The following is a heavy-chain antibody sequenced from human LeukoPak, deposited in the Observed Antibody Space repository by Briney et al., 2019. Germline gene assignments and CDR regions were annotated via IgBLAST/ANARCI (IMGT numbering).Heavy chain of an antibody. CDR3: ARDILDYGDQNY. D-gene: IGHD4-17*01. CDR1: GYTFTSYD. CDR2: MNPNSGNT. Sequence: VSVKVSCKASGYTFTSYDINWVRQATGQGLEWMGWMNPNSGNTGYAQKFQGRVTMTRNTSISTAYMELSSLRSEDTAVYYCARDILDYGDQNYWGQGTLVTVSS. J-gene: IGHJ4*02. V-gene: IGHV1-8*01.